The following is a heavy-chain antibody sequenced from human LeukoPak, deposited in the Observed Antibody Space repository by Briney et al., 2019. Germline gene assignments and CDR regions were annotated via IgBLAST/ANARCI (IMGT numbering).Heavy chain of an antibody. CDR3: ARLSAIMITFGGVSEFDY. J-gene: IGHJ4*02. D-gene: IGHD3-16*01. CDR2: INHSGST. V-gene: IGHV4-34*01. Sequence: PSETLSLTCAVYGGSFSGYYWSWIRQPPGKGLEWIGEINHSGSTNYNPSLKSRVTISVDTSKNQFSLKLSPVTAADTAVYYCARLSAIMITFGGVSEFDYWGQGTLVTVSS. CDR1: GGSFSGYY.